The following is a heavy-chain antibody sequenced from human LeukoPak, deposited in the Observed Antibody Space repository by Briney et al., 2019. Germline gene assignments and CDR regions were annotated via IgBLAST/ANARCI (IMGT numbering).Heavy chain of an antibody. J-gene: IGHJ6*02. CDR3: ARPNYYYYGMDV. V-gene: IGHV3-66*04. Sequence: GGSLRLSCAASGFTVSSNYMSWVRQAPGKGLEWVSVIYSGGSTYYADSEKGRFTISRDNSKNTLYLQMNSLRAEDTAVYYCARPNYYYYGMDVWGQGTTVTVSS. CDR2: IYSGGST. CDR1: GFTVSSNY.